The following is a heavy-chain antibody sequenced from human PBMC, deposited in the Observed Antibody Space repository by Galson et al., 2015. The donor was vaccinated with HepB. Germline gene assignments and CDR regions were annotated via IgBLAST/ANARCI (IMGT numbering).Heavy chain of an antibody. CDR1: GFTFSSYA. J-gene: IGHJ4*02. V-gene: IGHV3-30*04. CDR2: ISYDGSNK. Sequence: SLRLSCAASGFTFSSYAMHWVRQAPGKGLEWVAVISYDGSNKYYADSVKGRFTISRDNSKNTLYLQMNSLRAEDTAVYYCARDGSGWYYWGQGTLVTVSS. CDR3: ARDGSGWYY. D-gene: IGHD6-19*01.